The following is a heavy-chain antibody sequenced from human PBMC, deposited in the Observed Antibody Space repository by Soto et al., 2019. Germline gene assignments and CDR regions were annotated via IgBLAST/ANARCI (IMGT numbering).Heavy chain of an antibody. Sequence: EVQLVESGGGLVQPGRSLRLSCAASGFTFVDYALHWVRQAPGKGLEWVSGISWNRGTIDHADSVKGRFTISRDNAKNSLYLQMNGLRAEDTALYYCAKGPSGYYDSSGYYYFDYWGQGTLVTVSS. CDR3: AKGPSGYYDSSGYYYFDY. CDR2: ISWNRGTI. CDR1: GFTFVDYA. V-gene: IGHV3-9*01. J-gene: IGHJ4*02. D-gene: IGHD3-22*01.